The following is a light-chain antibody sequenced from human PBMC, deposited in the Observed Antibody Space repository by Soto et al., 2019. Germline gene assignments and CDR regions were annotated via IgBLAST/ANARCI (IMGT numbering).Light chain of an antibody. CDR3: QQYFETPYT. J-gene: IGKJ2*01. CDR1: QSIFYNSNKNSY. V-gene: IGKV4-1*01. CDR2: WAS. Sequence: IVMTQSPKSLTLSLGARATITCTSSQSIFYNSNKNSYLAWYQQKVGQPPKVVLYWASTRDSGVPDRFSGSVSGTQFTLTINNLQPEDVALYYCQQYFETPYTFGQGTKLEIK.